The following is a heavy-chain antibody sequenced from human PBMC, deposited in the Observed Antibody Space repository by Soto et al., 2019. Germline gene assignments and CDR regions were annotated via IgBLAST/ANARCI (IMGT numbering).Heavy chain of an antibody. CDR1: GYSFTSYW. CDR2: IYPGDSDT. V-gene: IGHV5-51*01. J-gene: IGHJ3*02. CDR3: ARWWFGEFPSDAFDI. D-gene: IGHD3-10*01. Sequence: HGESLKISCKGSGYSFTSYWIGWVRQMPGKGLEWMGIIYPGDSDTRYSPSFQGQVTISADKSISTAYLQWSSLKASDTAMYYCARWWFGEFPSDAFDIWGQGTMVTVSS.